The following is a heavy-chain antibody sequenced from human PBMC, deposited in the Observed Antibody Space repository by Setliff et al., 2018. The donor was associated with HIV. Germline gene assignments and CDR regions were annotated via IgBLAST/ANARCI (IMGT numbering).Heavy chain of an antibody. CDR2: IYYNVNN. Sequence: PSETLSLTCAVSGVSISSQYWSWIRQPPGKGLEWIGFIYYNVNNNYNPSLKSRVSISVDTSKNRFFLKLNSVTAADTAIYYCARDLHQPGYFYYVDVWGKGTAVTVSS. CDR1: GVSISSQY. D-gene: IGHD3-16*01. V-gene: IGHV4-59*11. J-gene: IGHJ6*04. CDR3: ARDLHQPGYFYYVDV.